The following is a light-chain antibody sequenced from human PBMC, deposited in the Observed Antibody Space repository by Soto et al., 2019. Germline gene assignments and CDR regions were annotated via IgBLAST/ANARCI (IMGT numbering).Light chain of an antibody. Sequence: DIQMTQSPSSVSASVGDRVTITCRASQSISSYLNWYQQQPGNAPKLLIYVASSLQSGVPSRFTGSGSGTDFTLTISSLQPEDFATYYCQQSYGTPPTFGQGTRLEIK. CDR3: QQSYGTPPT. CDR1: QSISSY. V-gene: IGKV1-39*01. J-gene: IGKJ5*01. CDR2: VAS.